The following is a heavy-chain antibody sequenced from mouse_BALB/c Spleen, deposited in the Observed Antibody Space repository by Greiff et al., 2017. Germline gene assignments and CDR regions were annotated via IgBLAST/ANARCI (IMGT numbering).Heavy chain of an antibody. CDR3: ARNYPYYYAMDY. J-gene: IGHJ4*01. D-gene: IGHD2-1*01. CDR1: GYSITSDYA. Sequence: DVQLQESGPGLVKPSQSLSLTCTVTGYSITSDYAWNWIRQFPGNKLEWMGYISYSGSTSYNPSLKSRISITRDTSKNQFFLQLNSVTTEDTATYYCARNYPYYYAMDYWGQGTSVTVSS. V-gene: IGHV3-2*02. CDR2: ISYSGST.